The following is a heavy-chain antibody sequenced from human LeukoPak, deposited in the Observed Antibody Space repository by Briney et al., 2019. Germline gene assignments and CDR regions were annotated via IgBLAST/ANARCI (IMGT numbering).Heavy chain of an antibody. CDR3: ARGGYFDY. Sequence: GGSLRLPCAASGFTFISYTLNWVRQAPGKGLEWVSSISTSGSTIYYADSVRGRFTISRDNAKNSLFLQMNSLRDEDTAVYYCARGGYFDYWGQRTLVTVSS. CDR1: GFTFISYT. CDR2: ISTSGSTI. J-gene: IGHJ4*02. V-gene: IGHV3-48*02.